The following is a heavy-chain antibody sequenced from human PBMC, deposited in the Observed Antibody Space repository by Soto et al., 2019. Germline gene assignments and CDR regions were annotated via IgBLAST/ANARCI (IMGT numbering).Heavy chain of an antibody. V-gene: IGHV4-61*01. D-gene: IGHD1-7*01. J-gene: IGHJ5*02. Sequence: SETLSLTCAVSGGSVSSGSHYWSWIRQPPGRGLEWIAYISYTGTTDYNPSLKSRVTISIDMSKNQLSLRLGSVTAADTAVYYCARGGYNWNYLFWFDPWGQGTLVTVSS. CDR2: ISYTGTT. CDR1: GGSVSSGSHY. CDR3: ARGGYNWNYLFWFDP.